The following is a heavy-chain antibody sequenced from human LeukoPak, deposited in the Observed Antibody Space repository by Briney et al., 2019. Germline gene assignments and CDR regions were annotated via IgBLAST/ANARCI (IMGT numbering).Heavy chain of an antibody. CDR3: ARGDDSGYYDYFDY. CDR2: ITSAGGGA. D-gene: IGHD3-22*01. CDR1: GFTFSNSA. V-gene: IGHV3-23*01. Sequence: GGSLRLSCAASGFTFSNSAMSWVRQAPGKGLEWVSSITSAGGGAYYPDSVKGRFTISRDNSKNTLYLQMNSLRAEDTAMYYCARGDDSGYYDYFDYWGQGALVTVSS. J-gene: IGHJ4*02.